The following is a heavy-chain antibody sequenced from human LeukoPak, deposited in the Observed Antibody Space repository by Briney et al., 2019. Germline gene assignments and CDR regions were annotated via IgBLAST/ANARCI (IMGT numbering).Heavy chain of an antibody. J-gene: IGHJ4*02. CDR2: IFYSGST. CDR1: GGSISVTLYY. Sequence: SETLSLTCTVSGGSISVTLYYWGWIRQPPGKGQEWIGSIFYSGSTNYNPSLKSRVTISVDTSKNQFSLKLSSVTAADTAVYYCARAYGDILTGYPYFDYWGQGTLVTVSS. CDR3: ARAYGDILTGYPYFDY. D-gene: IGHD3-9*01. V-gene: IGHV4-39*07.